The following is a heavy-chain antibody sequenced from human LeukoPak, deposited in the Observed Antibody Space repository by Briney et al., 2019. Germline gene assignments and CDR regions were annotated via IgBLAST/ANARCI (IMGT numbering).Heavy chain of an antibody. CDR2: IIPIYGTV. Sequence: ASLKVSCKASGGTFSSYTISWVRQAPGQGLEWKGRIIPIYGTVNYAQKLQGRVTITTDESTSTAYMELSSLRSEDTAVYYCARDLTVTTWVIWFDPWGQGTLVTVSS. D-gene: IGHD4-17*01. V-gene: IGHV1-69*05. CDR3: ARDLTVTTWVIWFDP. J-gene: IGHJ5*02. CDR1: GGTFSSYT.